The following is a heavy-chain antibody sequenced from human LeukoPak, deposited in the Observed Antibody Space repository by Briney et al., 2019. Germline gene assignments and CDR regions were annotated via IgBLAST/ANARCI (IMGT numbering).Heavy chain of an antibody. V-gene: IGHV1-69*05. CDR1: GGTFSSYA. CDR2: IIPIFGTA. CDR3: ARGRHGWFDP. Sequence: SVKVSCKASGGTFSSYAISWVRQAPGQGLEWMGGIIPIFGTANYAQKFQGRVTMTRNTSISTAYMELSSLRSEDTAVYYCARGRHGWFDPWGQGTLVTVSS. J-gene: IGHJ5*02.